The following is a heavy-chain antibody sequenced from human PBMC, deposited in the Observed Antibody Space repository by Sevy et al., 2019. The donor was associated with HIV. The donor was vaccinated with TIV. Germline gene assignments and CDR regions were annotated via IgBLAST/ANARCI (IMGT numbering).Heavy chain of an antibody. Sequence: GGSLRLSCAASGYIFSSYGIHWVRQAPGKGLEWVAFLSYDERNKYYADSVKGRFTISGDSSKNTFYLQMNSLRAEDTAVYYCAKRGRDYDFWSGYYYYYGMDVWGQGTTVTVSS. CDR3: AKRGRDYDFWSGYYYYYGMDV. V-gene: IGHV3-30*18. CDR2: LSYDERNK. CDR1: GYIFSSYG. J-gene: IGHJ6*02. D-gene: IGHD3-3*01.